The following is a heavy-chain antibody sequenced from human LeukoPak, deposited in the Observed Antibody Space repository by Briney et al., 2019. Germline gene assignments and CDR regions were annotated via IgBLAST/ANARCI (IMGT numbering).Heavy chain of an antibody. CDR3: AKDIGSGTGVVPAAMPGY. Sequence: GGSLRLSCAASGFTFSSYAMHWVRQAPGKGLEWVAVISYDGSNKYYADSVKGRFTISRDNAKNSLYLQMNSLRAEDTALYYCAKDIGSGTGVVPAAMPGYWGQGTLVTVSS. V-gene: IGHV3-30*04. D-gene: IGHD2-2*01. CDR2: ISYDGSNK. J-gene: IGHJ4*02. CDR1: GFTFSSYA.